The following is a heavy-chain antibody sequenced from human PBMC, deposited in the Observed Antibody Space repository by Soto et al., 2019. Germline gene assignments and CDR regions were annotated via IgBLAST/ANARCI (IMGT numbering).Heavy chain of an antibody. V-gene: IGHV4-59*08. D-gene: IGHD6-13*01. Sequence: WTWIRQPPGKGLEWIGYIYYSGSTNYNPSLKSRVTISVATSKTQFSLNLSSVTAADTAVYYCARIDGYYHDMDVWGKGTTVTVSS. CDR3: ARIDGYYHDMDV. CDR2: IYYSGST. J-gene: IGHJ6*03.